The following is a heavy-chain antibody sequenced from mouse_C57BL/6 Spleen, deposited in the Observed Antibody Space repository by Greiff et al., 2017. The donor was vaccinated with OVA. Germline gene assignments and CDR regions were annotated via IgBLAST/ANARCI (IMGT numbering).Heavy chain of an antibody. Sequence: QVQLQQSGAELVRPGTSVKVSCKASGYAFTNYLIEWVKQRPGQGLEWIGVINPGSGGTNDNEKFKGKATLTADKASSTAYIQLSSLTSEDSAVYFCARLGDYWGQGTSVTVSS. V-gene: IGHV1-54*01. J-gene: IGHJ4*01. CDR2: INPGSGGT. CDR3: ARLGDY. CDR1: GYAFTNYL.